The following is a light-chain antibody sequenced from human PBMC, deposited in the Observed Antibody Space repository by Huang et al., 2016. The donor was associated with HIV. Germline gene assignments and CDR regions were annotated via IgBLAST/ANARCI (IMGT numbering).Light chain of an antibody. Sequence: DIVMTQTPLSLSVTPGQPASISCKSSQSLLHSDGETYLYWYLHKPGQSPQLLIYEVSNRCSGVPDRCSGSGSGTDFTRRISRVEAEDVGVYYCMQRTQRPLTFGGGTKVEIK. V-gene: IGKV2D-29*02. CDR2: EVS. J-gene: IGKJ4*02. CDR1: QSLLHSDGETY. CDR3: MQRTQRPLT.